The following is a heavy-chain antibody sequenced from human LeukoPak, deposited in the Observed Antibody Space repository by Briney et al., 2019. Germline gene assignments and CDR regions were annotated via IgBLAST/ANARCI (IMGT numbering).Heavy chain of an antibody. Sequence: PGRSLRLSCAASGFTFDDYAMHWVRQAPGKGLEWVSGISWNGGSIGYADSVKGRFTISRDNAKNSLYLQMNSLRAEDTALYYCAKRDSWGQGTLVTVSS. J-gene: IGHJ4*02. CDR2: ISWNGGSI. V-gene: IGHV3-9*01. CDR3: AKRDS. CDR1: GFTFDDYA.